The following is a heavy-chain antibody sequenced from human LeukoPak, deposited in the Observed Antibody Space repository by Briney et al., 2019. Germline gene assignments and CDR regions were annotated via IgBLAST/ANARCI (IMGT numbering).Heavy chain of an antibody. V-gene: IGHV3-9*01. Sequence: GGSLRLSCAASGFTFDDYAMHWVRQAPGKGLEWVSGISRNSGTIGYADSVKGRFTISRDNAKNSLYLQMNSLRAEDTALYYCAKDIEVSSSWAPYYYYGMDVWGQGTTVTVSS. CDR2: ISRNSGTI. D-gene: IGHD6-13*01. J-gene: IGHJ6*02. CDR3: AKDIEVSSSWAPYYYYGMDV. CDR1: GFTFDDYA.